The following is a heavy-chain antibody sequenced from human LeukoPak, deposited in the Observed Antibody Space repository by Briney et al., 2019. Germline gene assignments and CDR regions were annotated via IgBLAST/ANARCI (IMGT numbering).Heavy chain of an antibody. Sequence: EASVKVSCKVSGYTFTSYGISWVRQAPGQGLEWMGWISAYNGNTNYAQKLQGRVTMTTDTSTSTAYMELRSLRSDDTAVYYCARDLRWWQPRYFDYWGQGTLVTVSS. CDR1: GYTFTSYG. CDR2: ISAYNGNT. V-gene: IGHV1-18*01. D-gene: IGHD2-15*01. CDR3: ARDLRWWQPRYFDY. J-gene: IGHJ4*02.